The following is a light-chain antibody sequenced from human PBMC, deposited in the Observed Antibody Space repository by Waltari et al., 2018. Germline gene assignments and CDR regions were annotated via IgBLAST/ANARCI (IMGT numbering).Light chain of an antibody. CDR1: QPISTY. CDR2: DAS. CDR3: QQRFTWPPFT. V-gene: IGKV3-11*01. J-gene: IGKJ4*01. Sequence: PGDRATLYCRGSQPISTYVALYQQNPGQAPRLLIYDASKRAPAIPVRFSGGGYGTDFTLTIKSLEPDDFAVYYCQQRFTWPPFTCGGGTKIEIK.